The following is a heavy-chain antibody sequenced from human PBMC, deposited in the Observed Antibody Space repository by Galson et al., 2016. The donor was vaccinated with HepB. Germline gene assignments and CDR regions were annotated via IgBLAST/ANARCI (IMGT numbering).Heavy chain of an antibody. V-gene: IGHV4-39*07. CDR3: ARDRSSGSGNFGY. CDR2: IYYSGST. J-gene: IGHJ4*02. Sequence: ETLSLTCTVSGGSISRSSDYWGWIRQPPGKGLEWIGTIYYSGSTYYNPFPNSRVTISVDTSKNQFSLRLSSVTAADTAVYYCARDRSSGSGNFGYWGQGTLVTVSS. CDR1: GGSISRSSDY. D-gene: IGHD3-10*01.